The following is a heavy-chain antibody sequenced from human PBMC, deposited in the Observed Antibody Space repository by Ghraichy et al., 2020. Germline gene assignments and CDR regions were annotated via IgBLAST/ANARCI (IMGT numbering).Heavy chain of an antibody. Sequence: SETLSLTCTVSGGSISSYYWSWIRQPPGKGLEWIGYIYYSGSTNYNPSLKSRVTISVDTSKNQFSLKLSSVTAADTAVYYCARQSPANLDGYSEFDYWGQGTLVTVSS. CDR1: GGSISSYY. D-gene: IGHD5-24*01. CDR3: ARQSPANLDGYSEFDY. V-gene: IGHV4-59*01. CDR2: IYYSGST. J-gene: IGHJ4*02.